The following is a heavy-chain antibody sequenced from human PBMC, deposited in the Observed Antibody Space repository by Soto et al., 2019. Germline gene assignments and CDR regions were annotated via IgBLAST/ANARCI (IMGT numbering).Heavy chain of an antibody. CDR1: GFTFSNYG. Sequence: QVQLVGSGGGVVQPGRSLRLSCAASGFTFSNYGMHWVRLAPGKGLEWVAVIWSDGSNKYYADSVKGRFTISRDNSKNTLYLQVNSLRAEDTAVYYCARDRTYSSLYSSDFDYWGQGTLVTVSS. J-gene: IGHJ4*02. V-gene: IGHV3-33*01. D-gene: IGHD6-6*01. CDR2: IWSDGSNK. CDR3: ARDRTYSSLYSSDFDY.